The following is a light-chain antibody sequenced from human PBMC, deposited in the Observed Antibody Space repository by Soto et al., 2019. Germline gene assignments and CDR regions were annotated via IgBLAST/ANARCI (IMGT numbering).Light chain of an antibody. V-gene: IGLV2-23*02. J-gene: IGLJ2*01. CDR3: CSYTSSSTLV. Sequence: QSALTQPASVSGSPGQSITISCIGTSNDVGSYNLVSWYQQHPGKAPKLMIYEVNKRPSGVSNRFSGSKSGNTASLTISGLQAEDEADYYCCSYTSSSTLVFGGGTKLTVL. CDR2: EVN. CDR1: SNDVGSYNL.